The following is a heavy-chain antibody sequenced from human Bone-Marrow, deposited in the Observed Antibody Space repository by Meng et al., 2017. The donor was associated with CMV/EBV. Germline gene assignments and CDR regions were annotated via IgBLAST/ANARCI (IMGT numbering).Heavy chain of an antibody. Sequence: GESLKISCAASGFTFSSYAMHWVRQAPGKGLEWVAVISYDGSNKYYADSVKGRFTTSRDNSKNTLYLQMNSLRAEDTAVYYCARDRGYCSSSSCSAYYYYGMDVWGQGTTVTVSS. D-gene: IGHD2-2*03. CDR3: ARDRGYCSSSSCSAYYYYGMDV. V-gene: IGHV3-30-3*01. J-gene: IGHJ6*02. CDR2: ISYDGSNK. CDR1: GFTFSSYA.